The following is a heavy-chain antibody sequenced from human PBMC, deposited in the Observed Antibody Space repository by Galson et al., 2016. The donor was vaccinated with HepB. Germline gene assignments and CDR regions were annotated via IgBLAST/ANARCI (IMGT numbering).Heavy chain of an antibody. Sequence: PALVKPTQTLTLTCTVSGQSLQDSKVGVGWIRQPPGKAPEWLGIIYWDDDRRYRPSLKNRISIAQDMSKNEVVLTLANVEPGDTGTYCCARRLDSSGEPCFDYWGQGILVTVAS. D-gene: IGHD1-26*01. CDR3: ARRLDSSGEPCFDY. V-gene: IGHV2-5*02. CDR1: GQSLQDSKVG. CDR2: IYWDDDR. J-gene: IGHJ4*02.